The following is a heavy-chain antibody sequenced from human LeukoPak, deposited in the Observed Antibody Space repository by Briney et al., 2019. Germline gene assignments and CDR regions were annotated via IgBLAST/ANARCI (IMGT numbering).Heavy chain of an antibody. V-gene: IGHV3-48*01. J-gene: IGHJ4*02. CDR3: ARGVRIAVAGNIDY. Sequence: QSGGSLRLSCAASGFIFSSYSMNWVRQAPGKGLEWVSYISSRSTPIYYADSVKGRFTISRDNAKNTLYLQMNSLRAEDTAVYYCARGVRIAVAGNIDYWGQGTLVTVSS. CDR2: ISSRSTPI. CDR1: GFIFSSYS. D-gene: IGHD6-19*01.